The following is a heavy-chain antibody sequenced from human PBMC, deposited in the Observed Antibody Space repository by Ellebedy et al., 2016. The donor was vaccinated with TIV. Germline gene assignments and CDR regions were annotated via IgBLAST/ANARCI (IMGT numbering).Heavy chain of an antibody. D-gene: IGHD5-24*01. Sequence: GGSLRLSCAASGFTFADYAMHWVRQAPGKGLEWVSGISWNSGSIGYADSVKGRFTISRDNAKNTLYLQMNSLRAEDTAVYYCARTYSTTIEDWGQGTLVTVSS. V-gene: IGHV3-9*01. J-gene: IGHJ4*02. CDR3: ARTYSTTIED. CDR1: GFTFADYA. CDR2: ISWNSGSI.